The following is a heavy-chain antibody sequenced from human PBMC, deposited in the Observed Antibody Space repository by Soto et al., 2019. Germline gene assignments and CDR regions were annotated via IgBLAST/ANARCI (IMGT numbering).Heavy chain of an antibody. Sequence: PSETLSLTCTVSGGSISGSYWSWIRQTPGKVLEWVGYIHYSGSTNYNPSLKSRVTMSVDSAKNQFSLQLSSVTAADTAVYYCARRTYYYDSSGYLSAYYFDYWGQGTLVTVSS. CDR1: GGSISGSY. CDR2: IHYSGST. J-gene: IGHJ4*02. CDR3: ARRTYYYDSSGYLSAYYFDY. D-gene: IGHD3-22*01. V-gene: IGHV4-59*01.